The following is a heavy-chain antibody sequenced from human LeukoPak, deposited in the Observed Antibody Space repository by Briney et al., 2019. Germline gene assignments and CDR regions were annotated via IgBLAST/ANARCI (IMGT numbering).Heavy chain of an antibody. CDR3: AKDRDHGAFDP. J-gene: IGHJ5*02. D-gene: IGHD1-14*01. CDR2: INPEETTT. V-gene: IGHV3-74*01. CDR1: DFTFNNQW. Sequence: PGGSLRLSCAASDFTFNNQWVHWVRQAPGKGLVWVSRINPEETTTDYADSVKGRFTISRDNSKNTLYLQMNSLRAEDTAVYYCAKDRDHGAFDPWGQGTLVTVSS.